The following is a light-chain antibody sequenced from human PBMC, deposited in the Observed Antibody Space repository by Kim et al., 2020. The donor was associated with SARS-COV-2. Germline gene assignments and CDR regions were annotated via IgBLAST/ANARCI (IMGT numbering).Light chain of an antibody. J-gene: IGLJ1*01. CDR3: QVWDSSSDHYV. CDR2: YDT. V-gene: IGLV3-21*04. CDR1: KIGGKN. Sequence: PGKTTRLTCGGNKIGGKNVNCYQQKPGQAPVTVIHYDTDRPSGVPERFSGSNSGNTATLTITRVEAGDEADYYCQVWDSSSDHYVFGTGTKVTVL.